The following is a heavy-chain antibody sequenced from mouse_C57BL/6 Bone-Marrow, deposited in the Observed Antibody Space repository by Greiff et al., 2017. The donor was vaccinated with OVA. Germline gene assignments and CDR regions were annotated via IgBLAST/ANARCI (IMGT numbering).Heavy chain of an antibody. CDR3: ARGVLLRSYAMDY. D-gene: IGHD1-1*01. V-gene: IGHV1-64*01. CDR2: IHPNSGST. Sequence: VQLQQPGAELVKPGASVKLSCKASGYTFTSYWMHWVKQRPGQGLEWIGMIHPNSGSTNYNEKFKSKATLTVDKSSSTAYMQLSSLTSEDSAVYYCARGVLLRSYAMDYWGQGTSVTVSS. J-gene: IGHJ4*01. CDR1: GYTFTSYW.